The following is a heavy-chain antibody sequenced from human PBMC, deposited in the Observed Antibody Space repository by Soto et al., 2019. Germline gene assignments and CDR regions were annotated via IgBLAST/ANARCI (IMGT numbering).Heavy chain of an antibody. D-gene: IGHD3-16*01. Sequence: SGPTLVKQTQTITLTCTLSGFTLSTSGVGVGRIRQPPGKTLEWLALFYWDDDKRYSPSLESRLTITKDTSNNQVVLTMTKMDPVYTATSYPAHIHRASNNW. J-gene: IGHJ5*01. V-gene: IGHV2-5*02. CDR3: AHIHRASNNW. CDR2: FYWDDDK. CDR1: GFTLSTSGVG.